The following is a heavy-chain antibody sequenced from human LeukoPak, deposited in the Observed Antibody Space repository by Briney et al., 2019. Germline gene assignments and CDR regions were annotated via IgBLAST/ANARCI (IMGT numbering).Heavy chain of an antibody. CDR1: GSSLSTSGVG. CDR3: ALRVVGPSYFDY. D-gene: IGHD2-15*01. J-gene: IGHJ4*02. CDR2: IYWDDDK. V-gene: IGHV2-5*02. Sequence: SGPTLVKPTQTLTLTCTFSGSSLSTSGVGVGWIRQPPGKALEWLALIYWDDDKRYSPSLKSRLTITKDTSKSQVVLTMTNMDPVDSGTYYCALRVVGPSYFDYWGQGILVTVSS.